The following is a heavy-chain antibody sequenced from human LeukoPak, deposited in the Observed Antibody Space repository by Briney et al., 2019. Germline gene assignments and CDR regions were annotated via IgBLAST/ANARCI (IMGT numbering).Heavy chain of an antibody. D-gene: IGHD1-26*01. V-gene: IGHV4-39*07. CDR2: IYYSGRI. CDR3: ARSPIAFLVGEWELRPDYFDY. Sequence: TSETLSLTCTVSGGSISSSSYYWGWIRQPPGKGLEWIGSIYYSGRIYYNPSLKSRVTISVDTSKNQFSLKLSSVTAADTAVYYCARSPIAFLVGEWELRPDYFDYWGQRTLVTVSS. CDR1: GGSISSSSYY. J-gene: IGHJ4*02.